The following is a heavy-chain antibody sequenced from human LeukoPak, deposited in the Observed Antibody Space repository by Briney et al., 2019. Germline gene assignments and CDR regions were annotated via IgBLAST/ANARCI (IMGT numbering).Heavy chain of an antibody. CDR2: ISGSGGST. CDR1: GFTFSSYA. D-gene: IGHD4-17*01. J-gene: IGHJ4*02. Sequence: GGSLRLSCAASGFTFSSYAMSWVRQAPGKGLEWVSAISGSGGSTYHADSVKGRFTISRDNSKNTLYLQVSSLRAEDTAVYYCAKGYGAYGPYYFDYWGQGTLVTVSS. V-gene: IGHV3-23*01. CDR3: AKGYGAYGPYYFDY.